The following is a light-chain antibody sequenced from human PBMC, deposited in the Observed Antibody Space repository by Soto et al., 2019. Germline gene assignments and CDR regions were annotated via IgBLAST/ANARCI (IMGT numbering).Light chain of an antibody. J-gene: IGKJ1*01. CDR1: QSVDSY. V-gene: IGKV3-11*01. Sequence: EIVLTQSPATLSSSPGERATLSCRASQSVDSYLAWYQQKPVQAPRLLIYDASNRATGVPARFSGSGSGTEFTLTISSLQPDDFTTYYCQQSNFYSEAFGQGTKV. CDR3: QQSNFYSEA. CDR2: DAS.